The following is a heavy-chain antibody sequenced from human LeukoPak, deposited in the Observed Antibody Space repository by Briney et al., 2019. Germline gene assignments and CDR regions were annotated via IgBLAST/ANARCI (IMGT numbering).Heavy chain of an antibody. J-gene: IGHJ4*02. CDR2: VYSGGST. V-gene: IGHV3-53*01. CDR1: GFTVSSNY. D-gene: IGHD6-6*01. Sequence: PGGSLRLSCAASGFTVSSNYMSWVRQAPGKGLEWVSVVYSGGSTNYADSVKGRFTISRDNSKNTLYLQMDSLRAEDTAVYYCARVAFRSSSYISGIDYWGQGTLVTVSS. CDR3: ARVAFRSSSYISGIDY.